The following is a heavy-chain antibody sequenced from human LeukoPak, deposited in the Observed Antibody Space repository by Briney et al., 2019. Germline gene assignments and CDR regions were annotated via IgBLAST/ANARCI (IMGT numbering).Heavy chain of an antibody. D-gene: IGHD6-6*01. CDR3: TREGRSISYDVFDM. Sequence: GGSLRLSCAAPGFSFSTNDFHRVRQVAGKGLEWVAAIGVGFDTYYPDSVKGRFIISRENARNSVYLQMNSLRAEDTAVYYCTREGRSISYDVFDMWGQGTMVTVSS. V-gene: IGHV3-13*01. CDR1: GFSFSTND. J-gene: IGHJ3*02. CDR2: IGVGFDT.